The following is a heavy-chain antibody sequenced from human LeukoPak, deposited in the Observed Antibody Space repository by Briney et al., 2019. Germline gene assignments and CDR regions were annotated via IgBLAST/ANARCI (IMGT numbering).Heavy chain of an antibody. CDR2: ISGSGGSI. V-gene: IGHV3-23*01. Sequence: GGSLRLSCAASGFTFSNYAMNWVRQAPGKGLEWVSAISGSGGSIYYADSVRRRFTISRDNSKNTLYLQMNSLRAEDTAVYYCAKDPEFYYDSTGYHFRDYWGQGTLVTVSS. CDR3: AKDPEFYYDSTGYHFRDY. D-gene: IGHD3-22*01. CDR1: GFTFSNYA. J-gene: IGHJ4*02.